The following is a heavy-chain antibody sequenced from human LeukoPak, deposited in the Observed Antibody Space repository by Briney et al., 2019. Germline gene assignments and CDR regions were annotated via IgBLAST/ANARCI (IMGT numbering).Heavy chain of an antibody. CDR1: GGSISSYY. CDR2: IYTSGST. CDR3: ARDYYGSGSYYHDY. Sequence: PSETLSLTCTVSGGSISSYYWSWIRQPAGKGLKWIGRIYTSGSTNYNPSLKSRVTMSVDTSKNQFSLKLSSVTAADTAVYYCARDYYGSGSYYHDYWGQGTLVTVSS. J-gene: IGHJ4*02. V-gene: IGHV4-4*07. D-gene: IGHD3-10*01.